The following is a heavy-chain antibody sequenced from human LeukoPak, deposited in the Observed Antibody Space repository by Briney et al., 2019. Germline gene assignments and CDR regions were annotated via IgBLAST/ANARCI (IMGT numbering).Heavy chain of an antibody. Sequence: SETLSLTCTASGGSISSGGYYWSWIRQHPGKGLEWIGYIYYSGSTYYNPSLKSRVTISVDTSKNQFSLKLSSVTAADTAVYYCASTLVRRRFLEWLLLGIDYWGQGTLVTVSS. CDR1: GGSISSGGYY. V-gene: IGHV4-31*03. J-gene: IGHJ4*02. CDR3: ASTLVRRRFLEWLLLGIDY. D-gene: IGHD3-3*01. CDR2: IYYSGST.